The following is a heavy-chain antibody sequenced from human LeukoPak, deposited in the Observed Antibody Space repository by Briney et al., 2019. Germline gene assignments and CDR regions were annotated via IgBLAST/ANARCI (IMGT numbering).Heavy chain of an antibody. CDR3: VRFRTGSLSEH. V-gene: IGHV4-39*07. Sequence: SETLSLTCTVAGGSISSSNYYWGWVRQPPGKGLECIGSISYSGTPYYNPSLRSRATISRDTSKNQFSVNLNSVTAADTAVYYCVRFRTGSLSEHWGQGTLVIVSA. CDR1: GGSISSSNYY. J-gene: IGHJ4*02. CDR2: ISYSGTP. D-gene: IGHD2-8*02.